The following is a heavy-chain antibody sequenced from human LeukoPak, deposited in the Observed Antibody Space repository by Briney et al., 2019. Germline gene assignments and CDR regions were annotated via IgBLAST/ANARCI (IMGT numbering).Heavy chain of an antibody. V-gene: IGHV3-21*01. CDR1: GFTFSSYS. CDR3: ARGPRQYCSSTSCYLDY. J-gene: IGHJ4*02. CDR2: ISSSSSYI. Sequence: PGGSLRLSCAASGFTFSSYSMNWVRQAPGKGLEWVSSISSSSSYIYYADSVKGRFTISRDNAKNSLHLQMNSLRAEDTAVYYCARGPRQYCSSTSCYLDYWGQGTLVTVSS. D-gene: IGHD2-2*01.